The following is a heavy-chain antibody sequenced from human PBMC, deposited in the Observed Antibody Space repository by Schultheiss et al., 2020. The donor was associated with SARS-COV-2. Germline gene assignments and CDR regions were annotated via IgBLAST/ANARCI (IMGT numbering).Heavy chain of an antibody. CDR3: ARDFSPYDSSGCEFDY. CDR2: ISYDGSNK. CDR1: GFTFSSYA. Sequence: GGSLRLSCAASGFTFSSYAMHWVRQAPGKGLEWVAVISYDGSNKYYADSVKGRFTISRDNSKNTLYLQMNSLRAEDTAVYYCARDFSPYDSSGCEFDYWGQGTLVTVSS. J-gene: IGHJ4*02. V-gene: IGHV3-30*04. D-gene: IGHD3-22*01.